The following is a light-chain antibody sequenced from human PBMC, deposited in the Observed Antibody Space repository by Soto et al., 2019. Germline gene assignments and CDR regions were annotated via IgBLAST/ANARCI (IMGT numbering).Light chain of an antibody. V-gene: IGKV3-15*01. CDR1: QSVSSSY. Sequence: EIVLTQSPGTLSLSRGEGATLSCRASQSVSSSYLSCYQQKPFQAPRLLIDGASTRATGIPARISGSGSGTEFTLAISSLQSEDFAVYYCQQYNKWRTFGQGTKVDIK. J-gene: IGKJ1*01. CDR2: GAS. CDR3: QQYNKWRT.